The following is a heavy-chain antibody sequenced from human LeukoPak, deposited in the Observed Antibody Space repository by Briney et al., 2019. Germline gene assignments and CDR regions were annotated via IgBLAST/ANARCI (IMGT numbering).Heavy chain of an antibody. Sequence: GGSLRLSCAASGFTFGSYSMHWVRQAPGIGLEYVSAITGDGHNTFYADSVMGRFTISRDNSKNTLYLQMGSLRPEDMAVYDCARVNRGYDYWGQGVLVTVSS. CDR2: ITGDGHNT. CDR3: ARVNRGYDY. J-gene: IGHJ4*02. CDR1: GFTFGSYS. D-gene: IGHD5-12*01. V-gene: IGHV3-64*02.